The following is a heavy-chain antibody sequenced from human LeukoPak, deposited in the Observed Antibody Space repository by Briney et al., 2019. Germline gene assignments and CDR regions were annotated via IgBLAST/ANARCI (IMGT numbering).Heavy chain of an antibody. CDR3: AREIPSITMIVVAFDY. V-gene: IGHV4-4*07. J-gene: IGHJ4*02. CDR2: IYTSGST. D-gene: IGHD3-22*01. Sequence: SETLSLTCTVSGGSISSYYWSWIRQPAGQGLEWIGRIYTSGSTNYNPSLKSRVTMSVDTSKNQFSLKLSSVTAADTAVYYCAREIPSITMIVVAFDYWGQGTLVTVSS. CDR1: GGSISSYY.